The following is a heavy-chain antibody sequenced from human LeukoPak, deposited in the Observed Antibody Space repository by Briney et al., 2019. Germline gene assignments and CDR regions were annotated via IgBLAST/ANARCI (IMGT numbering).Heavy chain of an antibody. CDR1: GLTLSSYW. CDR2: IKPDGSDK. J-gene: IGHJ4*02. CDR3: ARGGHRQKEF. V-gene: IGHV3-7*01. D-gene: IGHD3-10*01. Sequence: GGSLRLSCAASGLTLSSYWMTWVRQSPGKGLEWVAIIKPDGSDKYYVDSVKGRFTVSRDNAKNSLYLQMSSLRVEDTAVYYCARGGHRQKEFWGQGTLVTVSS.